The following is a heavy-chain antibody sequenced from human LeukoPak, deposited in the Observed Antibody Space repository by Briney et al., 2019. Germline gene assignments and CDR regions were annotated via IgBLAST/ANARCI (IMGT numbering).Heavy chain of an antibody. Sequence: PGGSLRLSCAASGFTFSSYWMHWVRQAPGEGLVWVSNINSEGTSTSYADSVRGRFTVSRDNAKNTLSLQMNSLRAEDTAVYYCASPYLDYWGQGTLVTVSS. CDR2: INSEGTST. CDR3: ASPYLDY. J-gene: IGHJ4*02. V-gene: IGHV3-74*01. CDR1: GFTFSSYW.